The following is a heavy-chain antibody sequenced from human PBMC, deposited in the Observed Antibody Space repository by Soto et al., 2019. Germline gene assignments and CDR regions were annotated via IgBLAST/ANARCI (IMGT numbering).Heavy chain of an antibody. CDR3: TTDTPLYSGYDPPAPYYFDY. J-gene: IGHJ4*02. CDR1: GFTFSNAW. Sequence: EVQLVESGGGLVKPGGSLRLSCAASGFTFSNAWMSWVRQAPGKGLEWVGRIKSKTDGGTTDYAAPVKGRFTISRDDSKNTLYLQMNSLKTEDTAVYYCTTDTPLYSGYDPPAPYYFDYWGQGTLVTVSS. V-gene: IGHV3-15*01. D-gene: IGHD5-12*01. CDR2: IKSKTDGGTT.